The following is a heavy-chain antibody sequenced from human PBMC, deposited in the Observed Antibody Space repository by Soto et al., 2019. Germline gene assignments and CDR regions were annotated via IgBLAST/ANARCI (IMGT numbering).Heavy chain of an antibody. CDR2: IIPIFGTA. V-gene: IGHV1-69*05. J-gene: IGHJ5*02. D-gene: IGHD4-17*01. CDR1: RGTFSSYA. Sequence: SMKACSKAPRGTFSSYAISSPRQSPGQGLVWMGGIIPIFGTANYAQKFQGRVTITRDTSTSTVYMDLSSLRYEDTAVYYCARDNSQDYGTPAASSWFHPWGQGTPVTVS. CDR3: ARDNSQDYGTPAASSWFHP.